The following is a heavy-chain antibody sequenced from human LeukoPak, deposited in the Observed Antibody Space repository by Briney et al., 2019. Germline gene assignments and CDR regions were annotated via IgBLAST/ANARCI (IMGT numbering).Heavy chain of an antibody. D-gene: IGHD3-22*01. J-gene: IGHJ4*02. CDR2: ISTGGSNI. CDR3: TRVLYYDSTGYFGLGY. Sequence: GGSLRLSCAASGFIFRNYTMNWVRQAPGKGLEWVSSISTGGSNIVYADSVKGRFTISRGNAKNSLYLQMNSLRAEDTAVYYCTRVLYYDSTGYFGLGYWGQGTLVTVSS. CDR1: GFIFRNYT. V-gene: IGHV3-21*01.